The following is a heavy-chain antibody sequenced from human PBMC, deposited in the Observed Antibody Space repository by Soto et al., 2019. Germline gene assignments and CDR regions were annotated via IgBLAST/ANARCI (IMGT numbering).Heavy chain of an antibody. D-gene: IGHD1-26*01. CDR2: ISYDGSNK. CDR1: GFTFSSYA. V-gene: IGHV3-30-3*01. CDR3: AREETVGATDY. Sequence: GGSLRLSCAASGFTFSSYAMLWVRQAPGKGLEWVAVISYDGSNKYYADSVKGRFTISRDNSKSTLYLQMNSLRAEDTAVYYCAREETVGATDYWGQGALVTVSS. J-gene: IGHJ4*02.